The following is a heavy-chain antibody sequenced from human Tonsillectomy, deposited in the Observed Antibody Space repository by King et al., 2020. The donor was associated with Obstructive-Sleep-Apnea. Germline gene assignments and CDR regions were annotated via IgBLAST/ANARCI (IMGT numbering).Heavy chain of an antibody. CDR2: ISSSGSTI. CDR3: ARDHNYDSSGFCDAFDI. J-gene: IGHJ3*02. D-gene: IGHD3-22*01. Sequence: VQLVESGGGLVKPGGSLRLSCAASGFTFSDYYMSWIRQAPGKGLEWGSYISSSGSTIYYADSVKGRFTLSRDNAKNSLYLQMNSLRAEDTAVYYCARDHNYDSSGFCDAFDIWGQGTMVTVSS. V-gene: IGHV3-11*01. CDR1: GFTFSDYY.